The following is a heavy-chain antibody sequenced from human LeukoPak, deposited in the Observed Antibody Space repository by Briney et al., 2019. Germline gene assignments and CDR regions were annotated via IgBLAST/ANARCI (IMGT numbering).Heavy chain of an antibody. D-gene: IGHD2-15*01. V-gene: IGHV3-30-3*01. CDR2: ISYDGSNK. CDR1: GFTFSSYA. Sequence: GGSLRLSCAASGFTFSSYAMHWVRQAPGKGLEWVAVISYDGSNKYYADSVKGRFTISRDNSKNTLYLQMNSLRAEDTAVYYCARDSDIVVVVDPSYYFDYWGQGTLVTVSS. J-gene: IGHJ4*02. CDR3: ARDSDIVVVVDPSYYFDY.